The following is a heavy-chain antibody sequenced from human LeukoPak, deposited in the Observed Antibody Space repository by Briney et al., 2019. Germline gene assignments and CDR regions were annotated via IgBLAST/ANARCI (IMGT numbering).Heavy chain of an antibody. Sequence: SETLSLTCTVSGGSISSYYWSWIRQPPGKGLEWIGYIYYSGSTNYNPSLKSRVTISVDTSKNQFSLKLSSVTAADTAVYYCASSYYGGSYGAYYYGMDVWGQGTTVTVSS. D-gene: IGHD4-23*01. V-gene: IGHV4-59*08. J-gene: IGHJ6*02. CDR2: IYYSGST. CDR1: GGSISSYY. CDR3: ASSYYGGSYGAYYYGMDV.